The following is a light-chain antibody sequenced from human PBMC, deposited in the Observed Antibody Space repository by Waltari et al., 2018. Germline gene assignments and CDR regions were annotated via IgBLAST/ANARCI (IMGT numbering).Light chain of an antibody. V-gene: IGLV1-44*01. CDR3: AVWDDSLGGV. J-gene: IGLJ3*02. Sequence: QSVLTQPPSVSGTPGQRVTISCSGSNSNIGGNSVNWYQQVTGTAPKLLIYNDNQGPSGVPDRFSASKSGTSASLAITGLQSEDEADYYCAVWDDSLGGVFGGGTKLTVL. CDR2: NDN. CDR1: NSNIGGNS.